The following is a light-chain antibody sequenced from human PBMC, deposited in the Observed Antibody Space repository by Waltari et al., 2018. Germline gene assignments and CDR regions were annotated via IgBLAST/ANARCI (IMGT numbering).Light chain of an antibody. V-gene: IGLV4-69*01. J-gene: IGLJ2*01. CDR3: QTWGTGIVV. Sequence: QLVLTQSPSASASLGASVKLTCTLSSGHSSYAIAWHQQQPEKGPWYLMKLNSDGSHSKGDGIPDRFSGSSSGAGRYLTISSLQSEDEADYYCQTWGTGIVVFGGGTKLTVL. CDR1: SGHSSYA. CDR2: LNSDGSH.